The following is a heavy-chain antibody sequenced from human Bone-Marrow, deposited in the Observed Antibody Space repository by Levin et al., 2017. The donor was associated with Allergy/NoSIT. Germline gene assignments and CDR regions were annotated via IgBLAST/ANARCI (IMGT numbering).Heavy chain of an antibody. CDR1: GASISNYY. V-gene: IGHV4-4*09. Sequence: PSETLSLTCTFSGASISNYYWSWIRQSPGKGLEWIGHIYHSGSTNYNPSLKSRVTISVDTSTNHFSLKLTSVTAADTAVYYCARGGLGGYSGYDPSWVDACDIWGQGTMVTVSS. J-gene: IGHJ3*02. CDR3: ARGGLGGYSGYDPSWVDACDI. CDR2: IYHSGST. D-gene: IGHD5-12*01.